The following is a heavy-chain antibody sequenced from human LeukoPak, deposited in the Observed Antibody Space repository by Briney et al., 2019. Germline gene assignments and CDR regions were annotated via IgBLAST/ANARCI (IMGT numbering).Heavy chain of an antibody. CDR3: ARDRGDYDFWSGYPNWYFDL. Sequence: SETLSLTCTVSGGSISSSSYYWSWIRQPPGKGLEWIGYIYYSGSTNYNPSLKSRVTISVDTSKNQFSLKLSSVTAADTAVYYCARDRGDYDFWSGYPNWYFDLWGRGTLVTVSS. J-gene: IGHJ2*01. CDR2: IYYSGST. D-gene: IGHD3-3*01. V-gene: IGHV4-61*01. CDR1: GGSISSSSYY.